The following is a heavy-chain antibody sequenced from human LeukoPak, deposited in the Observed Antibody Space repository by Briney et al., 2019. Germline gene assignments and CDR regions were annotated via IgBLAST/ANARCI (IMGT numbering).Heavy chain of an antibody. Sequence: SETLSLTCAVYGGSFSGYYWSWIRQPPGKGLEWIGEINHSGSTNYNPSLKSRVTISVDTSKNQFSLKLSSVTAADTAVYYCASHEYSSLSHVYWGQGTLVTVSS. D-gene: IGHD6-6*01. CDR1: GGSFSGYY. CDR2: INHSGST. J-gene: IGHJ4*02. V-gene: IGHV4-34*01. CDR3: ASHEYSSLSHVY.